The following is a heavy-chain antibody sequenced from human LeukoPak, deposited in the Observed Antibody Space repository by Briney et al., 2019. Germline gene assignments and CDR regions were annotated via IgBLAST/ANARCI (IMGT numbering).Heavy chain of an antibody. Sequence: GGSLRLSCAASRFTFSNYWINWVRQAPGKGLEWVANIKQDGSEKSYVDPVKGRFTISRDNTKNSLYLQMNSLRAEDTAVYYCARGISGAFDIWGRGELVTVSS. J-gene: IGHJ3*02. V-gene: IGHV3-7*01. CDR1: RFTFSNYW. D-gene: IGHD3-10*01. CDR2: IKQDGSEK. CDR3: ARGISGAFDI.